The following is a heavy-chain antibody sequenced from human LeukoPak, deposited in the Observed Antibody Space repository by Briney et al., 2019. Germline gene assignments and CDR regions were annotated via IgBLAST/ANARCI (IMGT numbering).Heavy chain of an antibody. CDR1: GYTFTGYY. V-gene: IGHV1-2*02. CDR3: AKVNAAYDAFDI. Sequence: ASVKVSCKASGYTFTGYYMHWVRQAPGQGLEWMGWINPNSGGTNYAQKFQGRVTMTRDTSISTAYMELSRLRSDDTAVYYCAKVNAAYDAFDIWGQGTMVTVSS. CDR2: INPNSGGT. J-gene: IGHJ3*02.